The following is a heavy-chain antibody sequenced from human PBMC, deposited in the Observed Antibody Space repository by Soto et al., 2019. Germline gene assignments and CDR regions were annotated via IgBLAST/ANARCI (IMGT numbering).Heavy chain of an antibody. J-gene: IGHJ4*02. CDR1: GFTFSGYG. V-gene: IGHV3-30*18. CDR2: ISHDGSDK. D-gene: IGHD3-10*01. Sequence: GGSLRLSCVASGFTFSGYGTHWVRQAPAKGLEWLAVISHDGSDKYYADSVRGRFTISRDNSENTLYLQMNSLRPEDTAVYYCAKEDVWFAKDYWGQGTLVTVSS. CDR3: AKEDVWFAKDY.